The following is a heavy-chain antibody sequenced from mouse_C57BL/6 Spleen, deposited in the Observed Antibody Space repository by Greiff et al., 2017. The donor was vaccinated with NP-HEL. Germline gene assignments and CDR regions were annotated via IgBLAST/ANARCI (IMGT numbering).Heavy chain of an antibody. D-gene: IGHD2-4*01. CDR2: IYPGDGDT. Sequence: VKVVESGPELVKPGASVKISCKASGYAFSSSWMNWVKQRPGKGLEWIGRIYPGDGDTNYNGKFKGKATLTADKSSSTAYMQLSSLTSEDSAVYFCARCDYDWFAYWGQGTLVTVSA. CDR3: ARCDYDWFAY. V-gene: IGHV1-82*01. CDR1: GYAFSSSW. J-gene: IGHJ3*01.